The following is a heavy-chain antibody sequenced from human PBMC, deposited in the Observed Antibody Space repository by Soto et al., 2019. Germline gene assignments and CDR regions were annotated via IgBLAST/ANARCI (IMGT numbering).Heavy chain of an antibody. D-gene: IGHD3-10*01. CDR2: IHPGDSRT. J-gene: IGHJ4*02. CDR1: GYTFTNYL. CDR3: VRSHGVY. V-gene: IGHV5-51*03. Sequence: EVQLVQSGAEVKRPGEPLKISCQGSGYTFTNYLIGWVRQMPGKGLELMGVIHPGDSRTTYSPSFQGQVTISVDTSITTAYLQWSSLHASDSGLYYCVRSHGVYWGPGTLVTVSS.